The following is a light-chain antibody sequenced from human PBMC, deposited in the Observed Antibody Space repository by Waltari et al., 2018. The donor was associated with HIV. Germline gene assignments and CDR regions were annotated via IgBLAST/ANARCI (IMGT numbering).Light chain of an antibody. CDR2: EVS. J-gene: IGLJ2*01. V-gene: IGLV2-14*01. Sequence: QSALTQPASVSGSPGQSITISCTGTSSDVGGTNYASWYQYHPGKAPKLMIYEVSNRPSGVSNRFAGSKSGNTASLTISGLQAEDEGDYYCSSYTRSSTLFGGGTKLTVL. CDR1: SSDVGGTNY. CDR3: SSYTRSSTL.